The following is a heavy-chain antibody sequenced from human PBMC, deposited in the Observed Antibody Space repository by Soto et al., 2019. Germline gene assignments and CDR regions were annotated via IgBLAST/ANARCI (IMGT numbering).Heavy chain of an antibody. CDR3: ARHGLTGTQGANYYYYGMDV. D-gene: IGHD1-7*01. Sequence: GESLKISCKGSGYSFTSYWISWVRQMPGKGLEWMGIIYPGDSDTRYSPSFQGQVTISADKSISTAYLQWSSLKASDTAMYYCARHGLTGTQGANYYYYGMDVWGQGTTVTVSS. CDR1: GYSFTSYW. CDR2: IYPGDSDT. V-gene: IGHV5-51*01. J-gene: IGHJ6*02.